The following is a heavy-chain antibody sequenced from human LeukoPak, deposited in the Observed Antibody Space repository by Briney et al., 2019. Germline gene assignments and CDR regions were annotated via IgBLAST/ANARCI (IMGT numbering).Heavy chain of an antibody. CDR2: IYYSGST. V-gene: IGHV4-59*01. CDR1: GGSISSYY. J-gene: IGHJ4*02. CDR3: ASLYCSSTSCYDY. D-gene: IGHD2-2*01. Sequence: SETLSLTCTASGGSISSYYWSWIRQPPGKGLEWIGYIYYSGSTNYNPSLKSRVTISVDTSKNQFSLKLSSETAADTAVYYCASLYCSSTSCYDYWGQGTLVTVSS.